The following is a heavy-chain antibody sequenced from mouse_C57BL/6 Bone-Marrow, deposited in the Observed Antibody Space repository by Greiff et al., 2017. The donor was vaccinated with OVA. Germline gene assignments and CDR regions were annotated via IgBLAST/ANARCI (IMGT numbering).Heavy chain of an antibody. CDR3: ARKRSNYEDY. CDR1: GFTFSSYG. J-gene: IGHJ2*01. D-gene: IGHD2-5*01. Sequence: EVKLQESGGDLVKPGGSLKLSCAASGFTFSSYGMSWVRQTPDKRLEWVATISSGGSYTYYPDSVKGRFTISRDNAKNTLYLQMSSLKSEDTAMYYCARKRSNYEDYWGQGTTLTVSS. CDR2: ISSGGSYT. V-gene: IGHV5-6*01.